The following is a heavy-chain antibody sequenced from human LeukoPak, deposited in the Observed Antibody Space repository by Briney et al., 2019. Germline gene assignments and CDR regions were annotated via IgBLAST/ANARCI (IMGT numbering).Heavy chain of an antibody. V-gene: IGHV1-69*02. J-gene: IGHJ4*02. Sequence: SVKVSCKASGVTFSSYTISWVRQAPGQGLEWMGRIIPILGIANYAQKFQGRVTITADKSTSTAYMELSSLRSEDTAVYYCARAPTGDPLLDYWGQGTLVTVSS. CDR2: IIPILGIA. CDR1: GVTFSSYT. CDR3: ARAPTGDPLLDY.